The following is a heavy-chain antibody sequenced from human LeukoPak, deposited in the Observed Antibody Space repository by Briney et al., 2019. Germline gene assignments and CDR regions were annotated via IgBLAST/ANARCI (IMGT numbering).Heavy chain of an antibody. CDR3: ARGIVGTTTYLEY. Sequence: ASVKVSCKTSGYTFTGHYIHWVRQAPGQGLEWLGWINPSSGGTNYAQKFQGRVTMTRDTSINTAYMELTRLTSDDTAVYYCARGIVGTTTYLEYWGQGTLVTVST. CDR1: GYTFTGHY. J-gene: IGHJ4*02. D-gene: IGHD1-26*01. V-gene: IGHV1-2*02. CDR2: INPSSGGT.